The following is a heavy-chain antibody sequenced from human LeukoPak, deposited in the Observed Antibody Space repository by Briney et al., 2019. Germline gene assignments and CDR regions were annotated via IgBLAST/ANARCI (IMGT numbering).Heavy chain of an antibody. CDR2: ISSSSSYI. CDR1: GFTFSSYS. CDR3: ARVRMLNYDSSGYGDY. J-gene: IGHJ4*02. D-gene: IGHD3-22*01. V-gene: IGHV3-21*01. Sequence: GGSLRLSCAASGFTFSSYSMNWVRQAPGKGLEWVSSISSSSSYIYYADSVKGRFTISRDNAKNSLYLQMNSLRAEDTAVYYCARVRMLNYDSSGYGDYWGQGTLVTVSS.